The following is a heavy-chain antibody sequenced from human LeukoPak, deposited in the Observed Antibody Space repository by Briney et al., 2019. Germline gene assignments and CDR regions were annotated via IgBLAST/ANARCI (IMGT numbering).Heavy chain of an antibody. D-gene: IGHD2-15*01. CDR3: ARASGVAADNFDY. J-gene: IGHJ4*02. V-gene: IGHV3-30-3*01. CDR1: GFTFSSYA. CDR2: ISYDGSNK. Sequence: GGSLRLSCAASGFTFSSYAMPWVRQAPGKGLEWVAVISYDGSNKYYADSVKGRFTISRDNSKNTLYLQMNSLRAEDTAVYYCARASGVAADNFDYWGQGTLVTVSS.